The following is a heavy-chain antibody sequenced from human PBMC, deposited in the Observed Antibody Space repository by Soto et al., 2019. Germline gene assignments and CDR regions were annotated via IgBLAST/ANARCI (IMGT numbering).Heavy chain of an antibody. D-gene: IGHD6-19*01. CDR3: ARAYSIGWMPFDY. V-gene: IGHV1-46*04. CDR1: GYTFTSYY. CDR2: INTSGGYT. J-gene: IGHJ4*02. Sequence: QVQLVQSGDEVKKPEASVKVSCKASGYTFTSYYIHWVRQAPGQGLEWMGMINTSGGYTNYAQQLQGRVTMTRDTSTSTVYMELSSLRSEDTAVYYCARAYSIGWMPFDYWGQGTLVTVSS.